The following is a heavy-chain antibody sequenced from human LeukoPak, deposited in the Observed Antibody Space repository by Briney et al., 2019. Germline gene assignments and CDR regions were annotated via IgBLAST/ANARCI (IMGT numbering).Heavy chain of an antibody. V-gene: IGHV3-7*01. D-gene: IGHD3-10*01. CDR3: AREDYYGSGNYVAWGGAFDV. CDR1: GFNLSSYW. CDR2: IKQDGSEK. J-gene: IGHJ3*01. Sequence: GGSLRLSCGTSGFNLSSYWMTWVRQTPGKGLEWVANIKQDGSEKYYLDSVKGRFTISRDNPKISLFLQINTLRAEDTAVYYFAREDYYGSGNYVAWGGAFDVWGQGTTVIVSS.